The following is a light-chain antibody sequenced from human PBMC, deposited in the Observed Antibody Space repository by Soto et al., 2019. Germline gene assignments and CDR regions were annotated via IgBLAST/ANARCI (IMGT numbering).Light chain of an antibody. CDR2: AAS. V-gene: IGKV1-39*01. Sequence: DIQMTQSPSSLSASIGDRVTITCRASQSISTHLSWYQQRPGKAPNLLIYAASSLQRWVPSRFSGSGSGTDFTLTISSLQPEDFSTYYCQQTYVHSTSWTFGQGTKVDIK. CDR1: QSISTH. CDR3: QQTYVHSTSWT. J-gene: IGKJ1*01.